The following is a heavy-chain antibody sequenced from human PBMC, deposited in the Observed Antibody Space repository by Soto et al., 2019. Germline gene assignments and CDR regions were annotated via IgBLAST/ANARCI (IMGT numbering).Heavy chain of an antibody. Sequence: GGSLRRSCAASGFTFVDYAMQWVRQAPGKGLEWVSAISWNSGSIDYADSVKGRFTISRDNAKNSLYLQMNSLRAEDTALYYCAKSHTTSGWYVTTDYWGQGTRVTVSS. J-gene: IGHJ4*02. V-gene: IGHV3-9*01. CDR2: ISWNSGSI. CDR3: AKSHTTSGWYVTTDY. D-gene: IGHD6-19*01. CDR1: GFTFVDYA.